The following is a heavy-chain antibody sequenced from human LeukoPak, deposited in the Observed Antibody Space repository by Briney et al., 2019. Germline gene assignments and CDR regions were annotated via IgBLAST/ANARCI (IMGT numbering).Heavy chain of an antibody. D-gene: IGHD3-3*01. V-gene: IGHV5-51*01. Sequence: GESLKISCKGSGYSFTSYWIVWVRQMPGKGLEWMGIIYPGDSDTRYSPSFQGQVTISADKSISTAYLQWSSLKASDTAMYYCARQGPPYYDFWSAGFDYWAQGTLVTVSS. CDR3: ARQGPPYYDFWSAGFDY. CDR1: GYSFTSYW. CDR2: IYPGDSDT. J-gene: IGHJ4*02.